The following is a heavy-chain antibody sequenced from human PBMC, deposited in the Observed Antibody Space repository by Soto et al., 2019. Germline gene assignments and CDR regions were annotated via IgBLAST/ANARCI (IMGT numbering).Heavy chain of an antibody. J-gene: IGHJ4*02. CDR1: GYTFTSYD. Sequence: ASVKVSCKASGYTFTSYDINWVRQATGQGLEWMGWMNPNSANTGYAQKFQGRVTMTRNTSISTAYMELSSLRSDDTAVYYCARGGHIAVVTASFDYWGQGTLVTVSS. CDR2: MNPNSANT. V-gene: IGHV1-8*01. D-gene: IGHD2-21*02. CDR3: ARGGHIAVVTASFDY.